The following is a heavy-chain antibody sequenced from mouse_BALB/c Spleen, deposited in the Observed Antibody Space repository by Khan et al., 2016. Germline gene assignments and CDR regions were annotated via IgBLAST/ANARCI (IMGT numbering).Heavy chain of an antibody. CDR2: INTYTGEP. V-gene: IGHV9-1*02. D-gene: IGHD2-2*01. J-gene: IGHJ1*01. CDR1: GYTFTNSG. Sequence: QIQLVQSGPELKKPGETVKISCKASGYTFTNSGMNWVKQAPGKGLKWVGWINTYTGEPTYADDFKGRFAFSLETSASTAYLQINNLKQEDMTTYFCARGAMVTTGWYFDVWGAGTTVTVSS. CDR3: ARGAMVTTGWYFDV.